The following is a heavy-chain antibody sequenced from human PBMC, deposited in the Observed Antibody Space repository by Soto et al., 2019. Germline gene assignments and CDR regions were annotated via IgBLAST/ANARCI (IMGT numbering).Heavy chain of an antibody. CDR2: IYPGDSDT. J-gene: IGHJ5*02. CDR3: ARGYCTTTICDPWFDP. V-gene: IGHV5-51*01. Sequence: PGEFLKISCTGVGYSFTSYWIGWVRQMPGKGLEWMGIIYPGDSDTRYSPSFQGQVTISADKSITTAYLQWSSLKASDTAMYYCARGYCTTTICDPWFDPWGQGTLVTVSS. CDR1: GYSFTSYW. D-gene: IGHD2-2*01.